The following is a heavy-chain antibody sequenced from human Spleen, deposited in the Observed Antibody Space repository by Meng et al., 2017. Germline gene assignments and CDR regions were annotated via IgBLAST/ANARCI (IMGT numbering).Heavy chain of an antibody. D-gene: IGHD2/OR15-2a*01. CDR3: ARDNSTPLLPSLSYFDY. Sequence: SETLSLTCTVSGGSISSSSYSWGWIRQPPAKGLERIGRIYYSGSTYYNPSLKSQVTISVDTSKNQFSLNLSSVTAAATAVYYCARDNSTPLLPSLSYFDYWGQGTLVTVSS. CDR1: GGSISSSSYS. J-gene: IGHJ4*02. CDR2: IYYSGST. V-gene: IGHV4-39*07.